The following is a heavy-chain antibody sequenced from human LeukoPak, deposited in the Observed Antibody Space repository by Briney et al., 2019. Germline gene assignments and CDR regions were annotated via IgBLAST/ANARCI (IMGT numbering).Heavy chain of an antibody. Sequence: PGVSLRLSCAASAFTFSRYGMHWVRQGPGKGLEWVALIRSDGNNKYYADSVKGRFTISRDNSKNTLSLQINSLRTEDTAVYYCAKDRYGSGSDTPWGQGTLVTVSS. V-gene: IGHV3-30*02. CDR2: IRSDGNNK. CDR3: AKDRYGSGSDTP. D-gene: IGHD3-10*01. CDR1: AFTFSRYG. J-gene: IGHJ5*02.